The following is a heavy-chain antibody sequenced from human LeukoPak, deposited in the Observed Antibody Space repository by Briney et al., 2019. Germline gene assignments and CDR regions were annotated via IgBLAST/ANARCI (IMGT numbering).Heavy chain of an antibody. CDR2: IWYDGSNK. J-gene: IGHJ6*03. CDR3: AKSSTSPPRDYYYYMDV. CDR1: GFTFSSYG. D-gene: IGHD2-2*01. Sequence: GGSLRLSCAASGFTFSSYGMHWVRQAPGKGLEWVAVIWYDGSNKYYADSVKGRFTISRDNSKNTLYLQMNSLRAEDTAVYYCAKSSTSPPRDYYYYMDVWGKGTTVTSP. V-gene: IGHV3-33*06.